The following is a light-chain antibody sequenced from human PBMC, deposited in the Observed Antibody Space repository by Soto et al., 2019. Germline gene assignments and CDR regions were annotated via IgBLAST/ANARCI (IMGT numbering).Light chain of an antibody. V-gene: IGKV3-20*01. CDR2: GAS. Sequence: EIVLTQSPGTRALSPGERATLSCRASQSVSYSYLAWYQQKPGQAPRLLIYGASSRATGIPDRFSGSGSGTDFTLTISRLEPEDFAVYYCQQYGSSPHTFGGGNKVEIK. J-gene: IGKJ4*01. CDR3: QQYGSSPHT. CDR1: QSVSYSY.